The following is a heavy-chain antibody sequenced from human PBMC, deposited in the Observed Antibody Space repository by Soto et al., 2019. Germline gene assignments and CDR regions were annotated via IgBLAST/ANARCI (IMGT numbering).Heavy chain of an antibody. D-gene: IGHD3-10*01. Sequence: QVQLVQSGAEVKKPGASVKVSCKASGYTFTNYGISWVRQAPGQVLEWMGWINTYNGNTNHAQKLQGRVTMTTDTSTSTAYMELRSLRYDDTAVYYCARGVGSGTYYNQYNWFDPWGQGTLVTVSS. V-gene: IGHV1-18*01. J-gene: IGHJ5*02. CDR3: ARGVGSGTYYNQYNWFDP. CDR2: INTYNGNT. CDR1: GYTFTNYG.